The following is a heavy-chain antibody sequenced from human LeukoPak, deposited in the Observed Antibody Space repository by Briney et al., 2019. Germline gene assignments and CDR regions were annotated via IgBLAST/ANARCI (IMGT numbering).Heavy chain of an antibody. CDR2: INHSGST. CDR3: AREWILASYDY. CDR1: GASFSVYY. D-gene: IGHD2-2*03. V-gene: IGHV4-34*01. J-gene: IGHJ4*02. Sequence: SETLSLTCAVYGASFSVYYWSWIRQPPGKGLEWIGEINHSGSTNYNRSLKSRVTIAVDTSKNQFSLKLSSVTAADTAVYYCAREWILASYDYWGQATLVTVSS.